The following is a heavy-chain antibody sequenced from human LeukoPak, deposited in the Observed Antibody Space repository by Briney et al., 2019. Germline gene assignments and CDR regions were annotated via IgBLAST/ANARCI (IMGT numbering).Heavy chain of an antibody. CDR2: IYYSGST. CDR1: GGSISSSNW. Sequence: SETLSLTCAVSGGSISSSNWWNWVRQPPGKGLEWIGEIYYSGSTNYNPSLKSRVTISVDKSKNQFSLKLSSVSAADTAVYYCAGGWLRARGRLWGNDDTQNQGGKIDYWGQGTLVTVSS. V-gene: IGHV4-4*02. J-gene: IGHJ4*02. CDR3: AGGWLRARGRLWGNDDTQNQGGKIDY. D-gene: IGHD5-12*01.